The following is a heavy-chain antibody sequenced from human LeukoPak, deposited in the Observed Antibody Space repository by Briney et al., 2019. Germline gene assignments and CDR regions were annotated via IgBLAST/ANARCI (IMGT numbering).Heavy chain of an antibody. J-gene: IGHJ6*04. V-gene: IGHV4-59*01. CDR2: IYYSGST. CDR3: ARITGFGEFLYYYYGMDV. Sequence: SETLSLTCTVSGGSISSYYWSWIRQPPGEGLEWIGYIYYSGSTNYNPSLKSRVTISVDTSKNQFSLKLSSVTAADTAVYYCARITGFGEFLYYYYGMDVWGKGTTVTVSS. D-gene: IGHD3-10*01. CDR1: GGSISSYY.